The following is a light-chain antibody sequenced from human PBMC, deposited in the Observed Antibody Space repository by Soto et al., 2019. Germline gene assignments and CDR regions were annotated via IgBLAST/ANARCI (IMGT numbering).Light chain of an antibody. Sequence: QSALTQPASVSGSPGQSITISCTGTSSDVGAYNYVSWYQQHPGKASKLMIYEVSNRPSGVSHRFSGSKSDNTASLTISGLQTDDEADYYCSSYTSSRTLVFGTRTKVTVL. CDR1: SSDVGAYNY. J-gene: IGLJ1*01. CDR2: EVS. V-gene: IGLV2-14*01. CDR3: SSYTSSRTLV.